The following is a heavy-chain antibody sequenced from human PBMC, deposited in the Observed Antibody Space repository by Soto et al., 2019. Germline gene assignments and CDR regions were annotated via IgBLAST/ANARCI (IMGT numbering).Heavy chain of an antibody. V-gene: IGHV4-39*02. D-gene: IGHD2-8*02. J-gene: IGHJ4*02. Sequence: PSETLSLTCSVSGSSISIGTDYWGWIRHPPGKGLEWIGNIHYSGSTYYNPSLKSRVNISVDTSKNQFSLKLSSVTAADTAVYYCARDKITGLFDYWGQGTLVTVS. CDR1: GSSISIGTDY. CDR2: IHYSGST. CDR3: ARDKITGLFDY.